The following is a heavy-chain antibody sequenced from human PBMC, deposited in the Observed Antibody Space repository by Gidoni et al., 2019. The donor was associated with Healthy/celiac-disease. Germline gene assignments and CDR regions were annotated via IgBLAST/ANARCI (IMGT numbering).Heavy chain of an antibody. Sequence: QLQLQESGPGLVKPSETLSLTCTVSGGPISRSSYYWGWLRQPPGKGLEWLGSIHYTGSTYYNPSLKSRGTISVDTSKNQFSLKLSSVTAADTAVYYCASQYCSGGSCYYYYYGMDVCGQGTTVTVSS. J-gene: IGHJ6*02. CDR1: GGPISRSSYY. V-gene: IGHV4-39*01. D-gene: IGHD2-15*01. CDR3: ASQYCSGGSCYYYYYGMDV. CDR2: IHYTGST.